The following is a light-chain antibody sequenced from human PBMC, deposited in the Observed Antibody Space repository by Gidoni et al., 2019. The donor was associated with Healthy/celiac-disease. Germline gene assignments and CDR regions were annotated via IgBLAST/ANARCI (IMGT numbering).Light chain of an antibody. CDR2: SNT. V-gene: IGLV1-44*01. Sequence: QSVLTQPPSASGTPGQRVTISCSGSSSNIGRNTVNWYQQLPGTAPKLLIYSNTQRTSGVPDRFSGSKSGTSASLAISGLQSEDEADYYCAAWDDSLNGVVFGGGTKLTVL. CDR1: SSNIGRNT. CDR3: AAWDDSLNGVV. J-gene: IGLJ2*01.